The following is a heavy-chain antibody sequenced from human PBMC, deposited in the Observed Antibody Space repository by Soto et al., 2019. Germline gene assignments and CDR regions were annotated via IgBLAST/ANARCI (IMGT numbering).Heavy chain of an antibody. CDR2: ISSDGSNR. J-gene: IGHJ4*02. V-gene: IGHV3-30*04. CDR1: GFTFSSYA. D-gene: IGHD1-1*01. Sequence: PGGSLRLSCAASGFTFSSYAMHWGRQAPGKGLEWVAVISSDGSNRYYVDSVKGRFTISRDNSKNTLYLQMNSLRAEDTAVYYCVRGDNWNDEASDYWGQGTLVTVSS. CDR3: VRGDNWNDEASDY.